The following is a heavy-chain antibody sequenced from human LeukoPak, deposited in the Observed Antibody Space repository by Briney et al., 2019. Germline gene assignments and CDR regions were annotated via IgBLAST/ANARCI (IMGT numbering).Heavy chain of an antibody. J-gene: IGHJ4*02. D-gene: IGHD3-22*01. CDR3: ARDRDYYYDSSGYSA. V-gene: IGHV4-4*07. Sequence: PSETLSLTCTVSGGSISSYYWSWIRQPAGKGLEWIGRIYTSGSTNYNPSLKSRVTISVDTSKNQFSLKLSSVTAADTAVYYCARDRDYYYDSSGYSAWGQGTLVTVSS. CDR2: IYTSGST. CDR1: GGSISSYY.